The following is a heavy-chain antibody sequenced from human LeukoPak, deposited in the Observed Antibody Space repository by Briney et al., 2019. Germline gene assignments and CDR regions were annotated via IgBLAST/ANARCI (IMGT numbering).Heavy chain of an antibody. D-gene: IGHD3-16*01. CDR3: AKDGPLNVAVANNWFDP. CDR2: ISYDGSNK. V-gene: IGHV3-30*18. Sequence: GRSLRLSCAASGFTFSNYGMHWVRQAPGKGLEWVAVISYDGSNKYYADSVKGRFTISRDNSKNTLYLQMNSLRAEDTAVYYCAKDGPLNVAVANNWFDPWGQGTLVTVSS. J-gene: IGHJ5*02. CDR1: GFTFSNYG.